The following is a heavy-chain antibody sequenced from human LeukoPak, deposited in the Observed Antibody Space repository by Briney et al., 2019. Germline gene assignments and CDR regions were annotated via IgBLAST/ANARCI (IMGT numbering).Heavy chain of an antibody. CDR2: MSGSGGST. CDR1: GFTVSNNY. Sequence: PGGSLRLSCAASGFTVSNNYMSWVRQAPGKGLEWVSIMSGSGGSTYYADSVKGRFTISSDNSKNTLYLQMNSLRAEDTAVYHCAKGPSISAAGYFDYWGLGTPVTVSS. V-gene: IGHV3-23*01. CDR3: AKGPSISAAGYFDY. J-gene: IGHJ4*02. D-gene: IGHD6-13*01.